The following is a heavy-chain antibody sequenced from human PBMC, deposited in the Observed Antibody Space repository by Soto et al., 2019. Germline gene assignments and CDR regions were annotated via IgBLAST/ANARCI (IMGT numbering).Heavy chain of an antibody. CDR2: IKSKTDGGTT. V-gene: IGHV3-15*01. Sequence: PGGSLRLSCAASGFTFSSYAMHWVRQAPGKGLEWVGRIKSKTDGGTTDYAAPVKGRFTISRDDSKNTLYLQMNSLKTEDTAVYYCTTLYCSGGSCYDRPQLWFPWGQGTLVTVSS. D-gene: IGHD2-15*01. CDR1: GFTFSSYA. J-gene: IGHJ5*02. CDR3: TTLYCSGGSCYDRPQLWFP.